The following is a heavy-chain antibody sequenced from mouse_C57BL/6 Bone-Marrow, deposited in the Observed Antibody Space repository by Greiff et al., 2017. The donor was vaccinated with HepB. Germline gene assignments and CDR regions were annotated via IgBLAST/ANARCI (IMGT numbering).Heavy chain of an antibody. V-gene: IGHV5-12*01. Sequence: EVQLVESGGGLVQPGGSLKLSCTASGFTFSDYYMYWVRQTPEKRLEWVAYISNGGGSTYYPDTVKGRFTISRDNAKNTLYLQMSRRKSEDTAMYYCARHRYYGSSPYAMDYWGQGTSVTGSS. D-gene: IGHD1-1*01. CDR1: GFTFSDYY. CDR3: ARHRYYGSSPYAMDY. CDR2: ISNGGGST. J-gene: IGHJ4*01.